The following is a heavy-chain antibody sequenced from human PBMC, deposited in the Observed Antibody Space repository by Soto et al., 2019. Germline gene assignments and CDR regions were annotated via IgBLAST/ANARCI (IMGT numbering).Heavy chain of an antibody. CDR3: ARRLGCSGGSCYPYNWFDP. V-gene: IGHV4-34*01. D-gene: IGHD2-15*01. J-gene: IGHJ5*02. Sequence: QVQLQQWGAGLLKPSETLSLTCAVYGGSFSGYYWSWIRQPPGKGLEWIGEINHSGSTNYNPSLTSRVTISVDTSKNQFSLKLSSVTAADTAVYYCARRLGCSGGSCYPYNWFDPWGQGTLVTVSS. CDR2: INHSGST. CDR1: GGSFSGYY.